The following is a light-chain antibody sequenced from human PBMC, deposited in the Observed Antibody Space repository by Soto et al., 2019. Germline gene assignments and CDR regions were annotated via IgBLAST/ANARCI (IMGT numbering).Light chain of an antibody. CDR2: FAS. Sequence: DIQMTQSPSSLSASVGDTVTITCRASQTIITYLNWYQQKPGKAPKLLIYFASILQSGVPSRFSGSRSGTDFTLTISSLQSEDFATYYCQQTYTLPHTFGQGTKVEIK. V-gene: IGKV1-39*01. CDR3: QQTYTLPHT. J-gene: IGKJ1*01. CDR1: QTIITY.